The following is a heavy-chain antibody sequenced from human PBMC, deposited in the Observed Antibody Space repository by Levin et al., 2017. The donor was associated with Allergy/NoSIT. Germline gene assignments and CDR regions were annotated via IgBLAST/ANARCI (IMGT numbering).Heavy chain of an antibody. CDR2: IYYSGST. Sequence: SETLSLTCTVSGGSISSYYWSWIRQPPGKGLEWIGYIYYSGSTNYNPSLKSRVTISVDTSKNQFSLKLSSVTAADTAVYYCARIKYSSSPLYYYYGMDVWGQGTTVTVSS. D-gene: IGHD6-6*01. CDR1: GGSISSYY. V-gene: IGHV4-59*01. CDR3: ARIKYSSSPLYYYYGMDV. J-gene: IGHJ6*02.